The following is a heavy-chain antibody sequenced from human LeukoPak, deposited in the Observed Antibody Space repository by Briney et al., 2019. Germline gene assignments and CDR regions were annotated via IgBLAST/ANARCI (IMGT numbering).Heavy chain of an antibody. D-gene: IGHD3-3*01. V-gene: IGHV1-18*01. CDR2: ISAYNGNT. CDR3: ARDTYYDFWSGAIEFDP. J-gene: IGHJ5*02. Sequence: GASVKVSCKASGYTFTSYGISGVRQAPGQGLEWMGWISAYNGNTNYAQKLQGRVTMTTDTSTSTAYMELRSLRSDDTAVYYCARDTYYDFWSGAIEFDPWGQGTLVTVSS. CDR1: GYTFTSYG.